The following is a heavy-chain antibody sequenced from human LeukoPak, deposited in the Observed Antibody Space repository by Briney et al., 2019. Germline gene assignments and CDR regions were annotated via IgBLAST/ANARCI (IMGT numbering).Heavy chain of an antibody. V-gene: IGHV4-34*01. CDR2: INHSGST. CDR3: ARDGYSGNDGL. J-gene: IGHJ4*02. Sequence: SETLSLTCAVYGGSFSGYYWSWIRQPPGKGLEWIWEINHSGSTNYNPSLKSRVTISVDTSKNQFSLKLSSVTAADTAVYYCARDGYSGNDGLWGQGTLVTVSS. CDR1: GGSFSGYY. D-gene: IGHD5-12*01.